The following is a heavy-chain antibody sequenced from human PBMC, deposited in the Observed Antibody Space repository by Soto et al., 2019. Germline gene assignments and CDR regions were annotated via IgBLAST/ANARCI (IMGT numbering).Heavy chain of an antibody. Sequence: QVQLQESGPGLVKPSGTLSLTCAVSGGSISSSNWWSWVRQPPGKGLEWIGEIYHSGSTNYNPSRTGRVTISVDKSKNQFSLKLSSVTAADTAVYYCASVRGGYYYAMDVWGQGTTVTVSS. D-gene: IGHD3-10*02. CDR3: ASVRGGYYYAMDV. J-gene: IGHJ6*02. CDR1: GGSISSSNW. V-gene: IGHV4-4*02. CDR2: IYHSGST.